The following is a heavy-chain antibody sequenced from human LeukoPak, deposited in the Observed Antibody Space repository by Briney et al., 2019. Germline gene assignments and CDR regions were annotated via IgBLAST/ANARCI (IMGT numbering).Heavy chain of an antibody. D-gene: IGHD3-9*01. J-gene: IGHJ4*02. CDR2: LSSDESFT. Sequence: HTGGSLRLSCAASGFTFSSYVMHWVRQAPGKGLVWVARLSSDESFTSYADSVKGRFTISRDNAKNTLYLQMNSLRAEDTAVYYCARDLNWLLFDYWGQGTLVTVSS. CDR3: ARDLNWLLFDY. V-gene: IGHV3-74*01. CDR1: GFTFSSYV.